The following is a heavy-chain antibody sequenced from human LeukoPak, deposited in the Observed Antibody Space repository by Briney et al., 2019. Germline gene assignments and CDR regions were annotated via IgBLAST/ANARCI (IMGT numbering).Heavy chain of an antibody. Sequence: GGSLRLSCAASGFTFSSYAMSWVRQAPGKGLEWVSSISGRGGNTHYADSVKGRFTISRENSKNTLYLQMNSLRVEDTVVYYCAKIGGNVVYWGQGPLVTVSS. CDR1: GFTFSSYA. V-gene: IGHV3-23*01. J-gene: IGHJ4*02. CDR2: ISGRGGNT. CDR3: AKIGGNVVY. D-gene: IGHD4-23*01.